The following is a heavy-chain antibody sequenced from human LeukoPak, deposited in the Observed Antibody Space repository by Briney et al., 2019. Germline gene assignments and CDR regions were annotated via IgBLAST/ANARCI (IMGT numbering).Heavy chain of an antibody. J-gene: IGHJ4*02. D-gene: IGHD3-22*01. CDR2: INPNSGGT. CDR3: ARAGGYYDSSGYYYVSDY. Sequence: ASVKVSCKASGYTFTGYYVHWVRQAPGQGLEWMGWINPNSGGTNYAQKFQGRVTMTRDTSISTAYMELSRLRSDDTAVYYCARAGGYYDSSGYYYVSDYWGQGTLVTVSS. V-gene: IGHV1-2*02. CDR1: GYTFTGYY.